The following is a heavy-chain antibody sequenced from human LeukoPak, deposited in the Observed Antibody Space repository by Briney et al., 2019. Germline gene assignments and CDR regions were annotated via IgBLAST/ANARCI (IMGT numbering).Heavy chain of an antibody. J-gene: IGHJ5*02. Sequence: SETLSLTCTVSGGSISSSSYYWGWIRQPPGKGLEWIGSIYYSGSTYYNTSLKSRVTISVDTSKNQFSLKLSSVTAADAAVYYCARQRSVVDNWFDPWGQGTLVTVSS. CDR3: ARQRSVVDNWFDP. D-gene: IGHD2-21*01. V-gene: IGHV4-39*01. CDR2: IYYSGST. CDR1: GGSISSSSYY.